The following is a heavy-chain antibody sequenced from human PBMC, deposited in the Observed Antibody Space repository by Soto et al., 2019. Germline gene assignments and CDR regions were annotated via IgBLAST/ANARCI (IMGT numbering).Heavy chain of an antibody. D-gene: IGHD6-19*01. CDR3: ATYRAAGRGEFRRFDP. CDR2: IYYRGST. J-gene: IGHJ5*02. CDR1: GGSISSGGYY. V-gene: IGHV4-31*03. Sequence: TLSLTCTVSGGSISSGGYYWSWIRQHPGKGLEWIGYIYYRGSTYYNPSLKSRVTISVDTSKNQFSLKLSSVTAADTAVYYCATYRAAGRGEFRRFDPWGPGTLVNVSS.